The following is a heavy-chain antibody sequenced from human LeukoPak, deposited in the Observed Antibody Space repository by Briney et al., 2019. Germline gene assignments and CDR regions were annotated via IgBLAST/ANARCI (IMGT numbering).Heavy chain of an antibody. Sequence: SGTLSLTCAVYGGSFSDYYWSWIRQPPGKGLEWIGEINHSGSTNYNPSLKSRVTLSVDTSKNQFSLKLSSVTAADTAVYYCARVRCGGSCYGYWYFDLWGRGTLVTVSS. CDR3: ARVRCGGSCYGYWYFDL. V-gene: IGHV4-34*01. CDR2: INHSGST. D-gene: IGHD2-15*01. J-gene: IGHJ2*01. CDR1: GGSFSDYY.